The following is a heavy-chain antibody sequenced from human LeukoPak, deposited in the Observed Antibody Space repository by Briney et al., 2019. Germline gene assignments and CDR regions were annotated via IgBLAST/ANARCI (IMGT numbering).Heavy chain of an antibody. V-gene: IGHV1-2*06. CDR3: ASYSSGWSEVLDY. Sequence: GASVKVSCKASGYTFTGYYMHWVRQAPGQGLEWMGRINPNSGGTNYAQKFQGRVTITRDTSISTAYMELSRLRSDDTAVYYCASYSSGWSEVLDYWGQGTLVTVSS. CDR2: INPNSGGT. J-gene: IGHJ4*02. CDR1: GYTFTGYY. D-gene: IGHD6-19*01.